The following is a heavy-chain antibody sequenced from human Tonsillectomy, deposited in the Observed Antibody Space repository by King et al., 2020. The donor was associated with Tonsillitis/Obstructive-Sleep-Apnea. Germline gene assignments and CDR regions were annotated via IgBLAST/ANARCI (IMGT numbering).Heavy chain of an antibody. CDR2: IYWDDDK. Sequence: TLKESGPTLVKPTQTLTLTCTFSGFSLGTSGVGVGWIRQPPGKALEWLALIYWDDDKRYSPSLKSRLTITKDTSKNQVVLTMTNMAPVDTATYYCALDVDTAMVPGAFDYWGQGTLVTVSS. V-gene: IGHV2-5*02. CDR1: GFSLGTSGVG. D-gene: IGHD5-18*01. CDR3: ALDVDTAMVPGAFDY. J-gene: IGHJ4*02.